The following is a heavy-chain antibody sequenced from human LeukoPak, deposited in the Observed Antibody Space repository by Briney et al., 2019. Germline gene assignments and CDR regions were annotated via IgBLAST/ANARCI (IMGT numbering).Heavy chain of an antibody. CDR2: ISRGSDHI. D-gene: IGHD3-22*01. CDR1: GFTFSSYA. J-gene: IGHJ4*02. CDR3: ARPYDTRGYFPDY. V-gene: IGHV3-21*01. Sequence: GGSLRLSCAASGFTFSSYAMNWVRQAPGKGLEWVSSISRGSDHIFYADSMKGRFTISRGNAKNSLYLQMNSLGAEDTAVYYCARPYDTRGYFPDYWGKGTLVTVSS.